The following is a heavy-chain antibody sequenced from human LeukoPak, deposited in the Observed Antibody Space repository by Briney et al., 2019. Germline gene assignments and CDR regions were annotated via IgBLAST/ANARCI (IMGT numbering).Heavy chain of an antibody. CDR2: IYSGGST. Sequence: PGGSLRLSCAASGFTVSSNYMSWVRQAPGKGLEWVSVIYSGGSTYYADSVKGRFTISRDNSKNTLYLQMNSLRAEDTAVYYCAREIRRSIGYYYGMDVWGQGTTVTVSS. J-gene: IGHJ6*02. V-gene: IGHV3-53*01. CDR1: GFTVSSNY. CDR3: AREIRRSIGYYYGMDV. D-gene: IGHD1-1*01.